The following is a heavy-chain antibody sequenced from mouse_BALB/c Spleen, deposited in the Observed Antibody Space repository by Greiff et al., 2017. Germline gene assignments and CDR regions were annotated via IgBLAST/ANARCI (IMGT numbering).Heavy chain of an antibody. D-gene: IGHD2-1*01. CDR1: GYSITSDYA. Sequence: EVQLVESGPGLVKPSQSLSLTCTVTGYSITSDYAWNWIRQFPGNKLEWMGYISYSGSTSYNPSLKSRISITRDTSKNQFFLQLNSVTTEDTATYYCARWGNYETWFAYWGQGTLVTVSA. CDR3: ARWGNYETWFAY. J-gene: IGHJ3*01. V-gene: IGHV3-2*02. CDR2: ISYSGST.